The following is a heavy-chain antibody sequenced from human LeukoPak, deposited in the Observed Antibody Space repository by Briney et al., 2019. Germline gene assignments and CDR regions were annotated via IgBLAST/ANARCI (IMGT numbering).Heavy chain of an antibody. J-gene: IGHJ5*02. CDR3: AKDFQYYHGSGSSYNWFDP. Sequence: SETLSLTCAVYGGSLSDYYWSWIRQPPGKGLEWIGEITHSGSTNYNSSLRSRVIISVDTSKNQFSLKVRSVTAADTAVYYCAKDFQYYHGSGSSYNWFDPWGQGTLVTVSS. D-gene: IGHD3-10*01. CDR1: GGSLSDYY. V-gene: IGHV4-34*01. CDR2: ITHSGST.